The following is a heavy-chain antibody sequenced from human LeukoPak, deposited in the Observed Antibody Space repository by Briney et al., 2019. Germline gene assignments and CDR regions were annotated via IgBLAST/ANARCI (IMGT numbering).Heavy chain of an antibody. D-gene: IGHD3-22*01. CDR3: ARRYYYDASGLDY. V-gene: IGHV5-51*01. CDR2: NFHGDSNT. Sequence: GASLKISCKCSGYSFTSYWVGWVRQLPGKDLEWMGINFHGDSNTRYSPSFQGQVTISANKSISTSYLQWSSLKASDTALYYCARRYYYDASGLDYWGQGTLVTVSS. CDR1: GYSFTSYW. J-gene: IGHJ4*02.